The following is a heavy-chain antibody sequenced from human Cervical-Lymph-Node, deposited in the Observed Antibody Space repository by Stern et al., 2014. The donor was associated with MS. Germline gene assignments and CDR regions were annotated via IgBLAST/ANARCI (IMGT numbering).Heavy chain of an antibody. V-gene: IGHV3-15*01. CDR1: GFNFIDAW. CDR3: TQAAGDY. Sequence: EVQLVESGGGLVKPGGSLTLSCAASGFNFIDAWMGWVRKAPGKGLEWVGHIRNKADGGTTEYAAPVKGRFTISSDDSKNMVYLQMNSLKTEDTGVYYCTQAAGDYWGQGTLVTVSS. J-gene: IGHJ4*02. CDR2: IRNKADGGTT.